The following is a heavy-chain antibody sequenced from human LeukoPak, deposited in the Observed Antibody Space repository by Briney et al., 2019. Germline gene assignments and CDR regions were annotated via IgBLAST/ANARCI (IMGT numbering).Heavy chain of an antibody. V-gene: IGHV1-46*01. Sequence: ASVKVSCKASGYTFTSYYMHWVRQAPGQGLEWMGIINPSGGSTSYAQKVQGRVTMTTDTSTRTAYMELRSLRSDDTAIYYCARDLVSGNGYTSSCYYWGQGTQVTVSS. J-gene: IGHJ4*02. CDR2: INPSGGST. D-gene: IGHD6-13*01. CDR3: ARDLVSGNGYTSSCYY. CDR1: GYTFTSYY.